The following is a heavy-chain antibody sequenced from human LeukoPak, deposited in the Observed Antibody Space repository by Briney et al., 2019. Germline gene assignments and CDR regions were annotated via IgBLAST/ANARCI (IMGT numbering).Heavy chain of an antibody. D-gene: IGHD6-6*01. V-gene: IGHV1-2*06. Sequence: SVKVSCKASGYTFTGYYMHWVRQAPGQGLEWMGRINPNSGGTNYAQKFQGRVTMTRDTSISTAYMELSRLRSDDTAVYYCARRIAARPEGSFDYWGQGTLVTVSS. CDR1: GYTFTGYY. CDR3: ARRIAARPEGSFDY. CDR2: INPNSGGT. J-gene: IGHJ4*02.